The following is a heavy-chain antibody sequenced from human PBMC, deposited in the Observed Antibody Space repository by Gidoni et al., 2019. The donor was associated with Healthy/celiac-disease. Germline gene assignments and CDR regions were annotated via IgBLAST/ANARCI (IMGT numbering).Heavy chain of an antibody. CDR1: GFARSTSGVG. D-gene: IGHD6-13*01. Sequence: QITLKESGPTLVKPTKPLTLTCTFSGFARSTSGVGVGWIRQPPGKALEWLALIYWDDDKRYSPSLKSRLTLTKDTSKNQVVLTMTNMDPVDTATYYCAHSRIAAAGHAFDIWGQGTMVTVSS. CDR2: IYWDDDK. V-gene: IGHV2-5*02. CDR3: AHSRIAAAGHAFDI. J-gene: IGHJ3*02.